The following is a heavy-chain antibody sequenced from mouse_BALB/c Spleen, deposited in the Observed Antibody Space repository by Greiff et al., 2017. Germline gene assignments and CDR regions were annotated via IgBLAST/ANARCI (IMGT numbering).Heavy chain of an antibody. V-gene: IGHV5-6-5*01. CDR3: ARVGYPDYYAMDY. CDR2: ISSGGST. Sequence: EVKVVESGGGLVKPGGSLKLSCAASGFTFSSYAMSWVRQTPEKRLEWVASISSGGSTYYPDSVKGRFTISRDNARNILYLQMSSLRSEDTAMYYCARVGYPDYYAMDYWGQGTSVTVSS. D-gene: IGHD2-2*01. J-gene: IGHJ4*01. CDR1: GFTFSSYA.